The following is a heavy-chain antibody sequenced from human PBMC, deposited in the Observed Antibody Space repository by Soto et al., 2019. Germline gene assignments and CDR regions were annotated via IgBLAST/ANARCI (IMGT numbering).Heavy chain of an antibody. J-gene: IGHJ3*02. CDR3: AREGTTPRQDYDYVWGSPQHDAFDI. CDR2: IYYSGST. V-gene: IGHV4-30-4*01. CDR1: GGSISSGDYY. Sequence: SETLSLTCTVSGGSISSGDYYWSWIRQPPGKGLEWIGYIYYSGSTYYNPSLKSRVTISVDTSKNQFSLKLSSVTAADTAVYYCAREGTTPRQDYDYVWGSPQHDAFDIWGQGTMVTVSS. D-gene: IGHD3-16*01.